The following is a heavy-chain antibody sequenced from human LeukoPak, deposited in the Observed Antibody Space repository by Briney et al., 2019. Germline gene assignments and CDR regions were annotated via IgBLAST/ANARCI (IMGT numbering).Heavy chain of an antibody. CDR3: ARGHFYDNPPDY. CDR1: GGSISSGGYY. D-gene: IGHD3-22*01. V-gene: IGHV4-31*03. Sequence: SQTLSLTCTVSGGSISSGGYYWSWIRQHPGKGLEWIGYIYYSGSTYYNPSLKSRVTISVDTSKNQFSLKLSSVTAADTAVYYCARGHFYDNPPDYWGQGALVTVSS. J-gene: IGHJ4*02. CDR2: IYYSGST.